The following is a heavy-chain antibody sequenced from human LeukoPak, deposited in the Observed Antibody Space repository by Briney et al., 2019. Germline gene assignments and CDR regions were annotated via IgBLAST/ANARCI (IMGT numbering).Heavy chain of an antibody. CDR3: TRGIASAGTSNY. J-gene: IGHJ4*02. V-gene: IGHV3-48*04. CDR2: ISSSSTNR. Sequence: GGSLTLSCAASGFTFSAYSMNWVRQAPGKRLEWVSYISSSSTNRFYADSVKGRFTISRDNAKNSLFLQMNSLRAEDTAVYYCTRGIASAGTSNYWGQGTLVTVSS. CDR1: GFTFSAYS. D-gene: IGHD6-13*01.